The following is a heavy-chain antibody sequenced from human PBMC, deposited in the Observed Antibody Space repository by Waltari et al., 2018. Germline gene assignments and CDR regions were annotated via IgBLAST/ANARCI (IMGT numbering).Heavy chain of an antibody. CDR1: GDSISSADYY. V-gene: IGHV4-61*02. CDR2: VSSTGGA. D-gene: IGHD6-19*01. Sequence: QVLLQESGPGLVQASQTLSLTCTVSGDSISSADYYWTWIRRPAGKEMQWIGRVSSTGGANYAPSLKSRATISVDSSKNEFSLSLTSVTAADTATYYCAREDLAVRKTGGFDYWGQGVMVSVSS. J-gene: IGHJ4*02. CDR3: AREDLAVRKTGGFDY.